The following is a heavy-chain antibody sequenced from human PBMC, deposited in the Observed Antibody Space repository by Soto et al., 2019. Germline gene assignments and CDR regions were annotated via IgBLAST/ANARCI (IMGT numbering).Heavy chain of an antibody. D-gene: IGHD5-12*01. CDR2: FRSSGGTT. CDR1: GFAFSSYA. J-gene: IGHJ3*02. V-gene: IGHV3-23*01. CDR3: AKCRDGYNFGAFDM. Sequence: PGGSLRLSCAASGFAFSSYAMTWVRQAPGKGLEWVSVFRSSGGTTHYAESVKGRFTISRDNSKNTLYLQMNNVRAEDTAVYYCAKCRDGYNFGAFDMWGQGTMVTVSS.